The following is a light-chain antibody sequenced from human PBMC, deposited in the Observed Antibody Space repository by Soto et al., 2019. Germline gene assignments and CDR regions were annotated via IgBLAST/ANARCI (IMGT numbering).Light chain of an antibody. CDR2: GVS. Sequence: EIVLTQSPGTLSLSPGERATLSCRASQRLPTSYLAWYQQRHGQAPRLLIYGVSHRATGVPDRFSATGSGTDFNLIINRLSSVVFAVYGCPQSGGSFLNTFGQGTSLEI. J-gene: IGKJ2*01. V-gene: IGKV3-20*01. CDR3: PQSGGSFLNT. CDR1: QRLPTSY.